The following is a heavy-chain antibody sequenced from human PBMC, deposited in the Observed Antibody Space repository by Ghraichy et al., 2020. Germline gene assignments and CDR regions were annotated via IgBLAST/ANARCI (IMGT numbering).Heavy chain of an antibody. CDR1: GGSISSSSYY. D-gene: IGHD6-13*01. CDR3: ARPGYSSSWYDWGAFDI. J-gene: IGHJ3*02. Sequence: SETLSLTCTVSGGSISSSSYYWGWIRQPPGKGLEWIGSIYYSGSTYYNPSLKSRVTISVDTSKNQFSLKLSSVTAADTAVYYCARPGYSSSWYDWGAFDIWGQGTMVTVSS. V-gene: IGHV4-39*01. CDR2: IYYSGST.